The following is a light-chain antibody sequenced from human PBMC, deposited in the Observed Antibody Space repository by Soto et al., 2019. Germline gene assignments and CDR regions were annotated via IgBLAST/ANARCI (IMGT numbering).Light chain of an antibody. CDR1: QSVSRY. V-gene: IGKV3-11*01. CDR3: QQRSNWPS. J-gene: IGKJ3*01. Sequence: IVLTQSPATLSLSPGQRATLSGRASQSVSRYLAWYQQKPGQAPRLLIYDASNRATGIPARFSGSGSGTDFTLTISSLEPEDCAFYYCQQRSNWPSFGPGTKVDIK. CDR2: DAS.